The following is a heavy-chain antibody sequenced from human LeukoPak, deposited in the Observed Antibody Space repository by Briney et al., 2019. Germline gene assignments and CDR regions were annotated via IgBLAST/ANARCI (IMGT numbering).Heavy chain of an antibody. CDR3: AKRIQSAMATGY. J-gene: IGHJ4*02. CDR2: TNGSGGST. Sequence: GGSLRLSCAASGFTFSSYAMSWVRQAPGKGLGWVSDTNGSGGSTYYADSVKGRFTISRDNSKNTLYLQMNSLRAEDTAVYYCAKRIQSAMATGYWGQGTLVTVSS. V-gene: IGHV3-23*01. D-gene: IGHD5-18*01. CDR1: GFTFSSYA.